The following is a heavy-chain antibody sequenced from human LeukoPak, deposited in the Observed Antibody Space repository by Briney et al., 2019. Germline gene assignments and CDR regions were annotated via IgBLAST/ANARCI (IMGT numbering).Heavy chain of an antibody. CDR1: GFTFSSYG. CDR3: AKDTGITMVRGVIGY. Sequence: GGSLRLSCAASGFTFSSYGMHWVRQTPGKGLEWVAFIRYDGSNKYYADSVKGRFTISRDNSKNTLYLQMNSLRAEDTAVYYCAKDTGITMVRGVIGYWGQGTLVTVSS. V-gene: IGHV3-30*02. D-gene: IGHD3-10*01. J-gene: IGHJ4*02. CDR2: IRYDGSNK.